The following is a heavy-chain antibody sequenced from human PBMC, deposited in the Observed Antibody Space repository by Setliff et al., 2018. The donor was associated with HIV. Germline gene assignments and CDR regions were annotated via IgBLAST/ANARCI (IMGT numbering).Heavy chain of an antibody. CDR2: IYYTGLT. CDR1: GGSIASGVDY. D-gene: IGHD1-26*01. CDR3: AREVLPIIGGRGWFAP. J-gene: IGHJ5*02. V-gene: IGHV4-31*02. Sequence: PSETLSLTCTVSGGSIASGVDYWTWIRQHPGKGLEWIGDIYYTGLTYYNPSLRGRSSLSVDTSKNQFSLHLTAVTAADTAVYYCAREVLPIIGGRGWFAPWGQGTLVTVSS.